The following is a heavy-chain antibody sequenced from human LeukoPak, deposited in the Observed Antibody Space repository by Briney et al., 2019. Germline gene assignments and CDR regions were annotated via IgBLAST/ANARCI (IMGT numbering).Heavy chain of an antibody. D-gene: IGHD2-2*01. J-gene: IGHJ5*02. Sequence: GGSLRLSCAAPGFTFSSYGMHWVRQAPGKGLEWVAFIRYVGSNKYYADSVKGRFTISRDNSKNTLYLQMNSVRAEDTAVYYCAKHRGSSTSLNWFDPWGQGTLVTVSS. V-gene: IGHV3-30*02. CDR3: AKHRGSSTSLNWFDP. CDR1: GFTFSSYG. CDR2: IRYVGSNK.